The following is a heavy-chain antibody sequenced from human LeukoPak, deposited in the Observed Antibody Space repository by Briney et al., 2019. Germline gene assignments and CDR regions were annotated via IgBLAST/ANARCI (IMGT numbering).Heavy chain of an antibody. CDR3: ATARLQGSLPSEFDY. V-gene: IGHV1-2*02. CDR1: GYTFTGYY. D-gene: IGHD4-11*01. Sequence: PVKASCHASGYTFTGYYMHWVRQAPGQGLEWMGWINPNSGGTNYAQKFQGRVTMTRDTSISTAYMELSRLRSDDTAVYYCATARLQGSLPSEFDYWGQGTLVTVSS. CDR2: INPNSGGT. J-gene: IGHJ4*02.